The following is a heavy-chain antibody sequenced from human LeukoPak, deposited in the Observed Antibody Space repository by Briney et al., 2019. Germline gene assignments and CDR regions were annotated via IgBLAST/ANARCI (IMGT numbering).Heavy chain of an antibody. Sequence: QSGGSLRLSCAASGFTFSSYGMHWVRQAPGKGLEWVAFIRYDGSNKYYADSVKGRFTISRDNSKNTLYLQMNSLRVEDTAVYYCAGGPITMVRGVIPNWGQGTLVTVSS. J-gene: IGHJ4*02. CDR2: IRYDGSNK. D-gene: IGHD3-10*01. CDR1: GFTFSSYG. V-gene: IGHV3-30*02. CDR3: AGGPITMVRGVIPN.